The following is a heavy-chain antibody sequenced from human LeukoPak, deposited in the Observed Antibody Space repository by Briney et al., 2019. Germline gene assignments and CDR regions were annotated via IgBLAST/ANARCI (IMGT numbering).Heavy chain of an antibody. Sequence: PSETLSLTCTVSGGSISSSSNYWGSIRQPPGKGLESIGSIHFSGSTYYKSSLKSRVTMSVDTSKNQFSLKLSSVTAADTAVYYCARHEYYYDSSGYRYFDYWGQGILVTVSS. V-gene: IGHV4-39*01. J-gene: IGHJ4*02. CDR3: ARHEYYYDSSGYRYFDY. CDR2: IHFSGST. D-gene: IGHD3-22*01. CDR1: GGSISSSSNY.